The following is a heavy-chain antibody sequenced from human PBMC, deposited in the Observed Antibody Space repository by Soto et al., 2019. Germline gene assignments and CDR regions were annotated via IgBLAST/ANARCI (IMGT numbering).Heavy chain of an antibody. J-gene: IGHJ4*02. Sequence: PSETLSLTCAVSGGSISSSNWWSWVRQPPGKGLEWIGEIYHSGSTNYNPSLKSRVTISIDKSKNQFSLNLSSVTAADTAVYYCASRYSSSWFYFDYWGQGTLVTVSS. V-gene: IGHV4-4*02. D-gene: IGHD6-13*01. CDR3: ASRYSSSWFYFDY. CDR1: GGSISSSNW. CDR2: IYHSGST.